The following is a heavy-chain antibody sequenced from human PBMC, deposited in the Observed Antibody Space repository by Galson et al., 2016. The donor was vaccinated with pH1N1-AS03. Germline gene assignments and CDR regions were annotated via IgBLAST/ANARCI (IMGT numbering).Heavy chain of an antibody. CDR1: GYTFTGYY. CDR3: ARESPKTYCGADCYVGYFQH. D-gene: IGHD2-21*01. V-gene: IGHV1-2*04. J-gene: IGHJ1*01. CDR2: INPNSGGT. Sequence: SVKVSCKASGYTFTGYYIHWVRQAPGQGLGWMGWINPNSGGTNYAQKFQGWLTMTRDTSISTAYMEPGRLRSDDTAIYYCARESPKTYCGADCYVGYFQHWGQGSLVTV.